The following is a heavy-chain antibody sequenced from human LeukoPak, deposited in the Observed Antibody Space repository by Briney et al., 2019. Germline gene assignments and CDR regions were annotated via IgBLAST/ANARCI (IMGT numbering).Heavy chain of an antibody. V-gene: IGHV4-59*01. J-gene: IGHJ3*02. CDR1: GGSISSYY. CDR3: ARSVVVAATTAFDI. Sequence: PSETQSLTCTVSGGSISSYYWSWIRQPPGKGQEWIGYIYYSGSTNYNPSLKSRVTISVDTSKNQFSLKLSSVTCADTAVYYCARSVVVAATTAFDIWGQGTMVTVSS. D-gene: IGHD2-15*01. CDR2: IYYSGST.